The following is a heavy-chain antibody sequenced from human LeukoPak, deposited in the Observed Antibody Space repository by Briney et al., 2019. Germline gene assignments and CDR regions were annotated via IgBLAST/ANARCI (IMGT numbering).Heavy chain of an antibody. CDR2: IYYSGST. V-gene: IGHV4-31*03. CDR3: ARETGSGSGLNDAFDI. Sequence: PSQTLSLTCTVSGGSISSGGYYWSWIRQHPGKGLEWIGYIYYSGSTYYNPSLKSRVTISVDTSKNQFSLKLSSVTAADTAVYYCARETGSGSGLNDAFDIWGQGIMVTVSS. CDR1: GGSISSGGYY. J-gene: IGHJ3*02. D-gene: IGHD6-19*01.